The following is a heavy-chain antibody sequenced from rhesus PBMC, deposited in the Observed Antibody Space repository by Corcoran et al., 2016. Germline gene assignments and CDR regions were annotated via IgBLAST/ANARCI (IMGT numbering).Heavy chain of an antibody. CDR2: IKNKADGGTA. CDR3: TDAYGLDS. J-gene: IGHJ6*01. CDR1: GFTFSNYW. Sequence: EVQLVESGGGLVQRGGSLRLSGAASGFTFSNYWMSWVRKAPGKGLDWVGRIKNKADGGTAASAESVKGRFTISGDDSKNTLYLQMNSLKTEDTAVYYGTDAYGLDSWGQGVIVTVSS. V-gene: IGHV3-16*02.